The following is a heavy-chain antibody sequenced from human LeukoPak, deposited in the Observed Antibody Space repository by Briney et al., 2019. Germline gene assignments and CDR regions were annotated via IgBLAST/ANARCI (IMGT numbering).Heavy chain of an antibody. Sequence: SQTLSLTCAISGDSVSSNSATWHWIRQSPSRGLEWLGRTYYRSKWYNDYAVSVKSRITINPDTSKNQFSLQLNSVTPEDTAVYYCAREDDSSSWFYYYYGMDVWGQGTTVTVSS. V-gene: IGHV6-1*01. J-gene: IGHJ6*02. CDR1: GDSVSSNSAT. D-gene: IGHD6-13*01. CDR3: AREDDSSSWFYYYYGMDV. CDR2: TYYRSKWYN.